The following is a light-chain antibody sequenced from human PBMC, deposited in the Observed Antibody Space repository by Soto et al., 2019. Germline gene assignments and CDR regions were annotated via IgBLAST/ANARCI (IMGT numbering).Light chain of an antibody. V-gene: IGLV2-14*01. Sequence: QSALTQPASVSGSPGQSITISCTGTSSDVGGYRYVSWYQQHPGKAPNLIICEVSNRPSGVSNRFSGSKSGNTASLTISGLQAEDEGDYYCSSYTINSSLYVFGTGTKLTVL. CDR1: SSDVGGYRY. CDR3: SSYTINSSLYV. J-gene: IGLJ1*01. CDR2: EVS.